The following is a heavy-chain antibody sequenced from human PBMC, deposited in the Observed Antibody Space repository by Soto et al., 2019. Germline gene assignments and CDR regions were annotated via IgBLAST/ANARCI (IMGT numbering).Heavy chain of an antibody. Sequence: GGSLRLSCAASGFTFSSYAMSWVRQAPGKGLEWVSAISGSGGSTYYADSVKGRFTISRDNSKNTLYLQMNSLRAEDTAVYYCEVITFGGVIGHTDYWGQGTLVTVSS. D-gene: IGHD3-16*02. CDR2: ISGSGGST. V-gene: IGHV3-23*01. CDR3: EVITFGGVIGHTDY. CDR1: GFTFSSYA. J-gene: IGHJ4*02.